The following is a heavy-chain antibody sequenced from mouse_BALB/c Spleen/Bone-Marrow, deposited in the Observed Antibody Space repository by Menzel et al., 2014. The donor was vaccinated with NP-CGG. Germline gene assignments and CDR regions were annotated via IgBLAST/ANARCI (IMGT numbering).Heavy chain of an antibody. CDR1: GYSFXDYY. CDR3: ARDYDYGCAY. V-gene: IGHV1-18*01. CDR2: VNPNNGGT. J-gene: IGHJ3*01. D-gene: IGHD2-4*01. Sequence: VQLQQSGPDLVKPGASVKISCKASGYSFXDYYMHWVKQSHGKSLGWIGRVNPNNGGTNYNQKFKGKAILTVDKSSNTAYMELRSLTSEDSAVYFCARDYDYGCAYWGQGTLVTVSA.